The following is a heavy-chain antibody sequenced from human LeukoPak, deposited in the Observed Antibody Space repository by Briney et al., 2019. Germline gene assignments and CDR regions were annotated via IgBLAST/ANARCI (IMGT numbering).Heavy chain of an antibody. Sequence: EGSLRLSCEASRFTFGAYAMTWVRQAPGKGLEWVSGISGSGVSMYYADSVKGRFTISRDNSRKTLFLQMRSLSPEDTAVYYCAKGDAHGDYFYFDKWGQGTLVTVSS. CDR1: RFTFGAYA. CDR2: ISGSGVSM. J-gene: IGHJ4*02. V-gene: IGHV3-23*01. D-gene: IGHD4-17*01. CDR3: AKGDAHGDYFYFDK.